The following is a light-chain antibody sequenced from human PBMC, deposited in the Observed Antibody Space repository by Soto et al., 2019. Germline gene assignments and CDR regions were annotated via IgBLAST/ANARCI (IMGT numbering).Light chain of an antibody. CDR1: SSNIGAGYD. CDR3: QSYDNRLSAYV. Sequence: QSVLTQPPSVSGAPGQRVTISCTGSSSNIGAGYDVHWYLQLPGTAPKLLVYTNNNRPSGVPDRFSGSKSGTSASLAITGLQAEDDADYYCQSYDNRLSAYVFGTGTKLTVL. V-gene: IGLV1-40*01. J-gene: IGLJ1*01. CDR2: TNN.